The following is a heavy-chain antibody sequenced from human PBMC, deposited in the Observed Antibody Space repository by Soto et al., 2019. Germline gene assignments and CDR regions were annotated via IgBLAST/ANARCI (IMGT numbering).Heavy chain of an antibody. V-gene: IGHV4-31*03. CDR1: GGSISSGAYY. CDR3: ARLSLIRGAPFDS. J-gene: IGHJ4*02. CDR2: IFYSGST. Sequence: QVQLQESGPGLVKPSQALSLTCTVSGGSISSGAYYWSWIRQHPGKGLEWIGNIFYSGSTYYNPSLKSRLTISVDTSKNQFSLKLSSVTAADTAVYYCARLSLIRGAPFDSWGQGTLVTVSS. D-gene: IGHD3-10*01.